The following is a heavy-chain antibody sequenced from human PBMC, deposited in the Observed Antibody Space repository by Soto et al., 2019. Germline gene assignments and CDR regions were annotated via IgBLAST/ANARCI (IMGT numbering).Heavy chain of an antibody. D-gene: IGHD5-12*01. J-gene: IGHJ6*02. CDR2: IDPSDSYT. CDR1: GYSFTSYW. CDR3: ARHIGDGYNHPYFYGMDV. Sequence: GESLKISCKGSGYSFTSYWISWVRQMPGKGLEWMGRIDPSDSYTNYSPSFQGHVTISADKSISTAYLQWSSLKASDTAMYYCARHIGDGYNHPYFYGMDVRGQGTMVTVSS. V-gene: IGHV5-10-1*01.